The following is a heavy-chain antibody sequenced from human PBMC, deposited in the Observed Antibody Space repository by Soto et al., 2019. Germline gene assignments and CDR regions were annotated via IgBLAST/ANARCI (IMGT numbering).Heavy chain of an antibody. CDR1: GGSISSYY. CDR3: ARGLGTYYDFWSGYKAQPLFDY. Sequence: SETLSLTCTVSGGSISSYYWSWIRQPPGKGLEWIGYIYYSGSTNYNPSLKGRVTISVDTSKNQFSLKLSSVTAADTAVYYCARGLGTYYDFWSGYKAQPLFDYWGQGTLVTVSS. J-gene: IGHJ4*02. V-gene: IGHV4-59*01. CDR2: IYYSGST. D-gene: IGHD3-3*01.